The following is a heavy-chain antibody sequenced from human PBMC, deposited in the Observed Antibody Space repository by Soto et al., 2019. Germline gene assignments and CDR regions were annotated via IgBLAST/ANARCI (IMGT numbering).Heavy chain of an antibody. V-gene: IGHV4-59*01. CDR1: GVSISSYY. D-gene: IGHD4-4*01. CDR3: ARLSDYTGMDV. J-gene: IGHJ6*02. CDR2: IYYSGST. Sequence: SETLSLTCTVSGVSISSYYWSWIRQPPGKGLEWIGYIYYSGSTNYNPSLKSRVTISVDTSKNQFSLKLSSVTAADTAVYYCARLSDYTGMDVWGQGTTVTVSS.